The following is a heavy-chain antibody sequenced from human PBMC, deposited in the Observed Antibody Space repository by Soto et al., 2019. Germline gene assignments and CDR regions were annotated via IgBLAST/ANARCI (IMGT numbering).Heavy chain of an antibody. J-gene: IGHJ3*02. D-gene: IGHD2-15*01. CDR1: GYTFTSYG. Sequence: ASVKVSCKASGYTFTSYGISWVRQAPGQGLEWMGWISAYNGNTNYAQKLQGRVTMTRDTSTSTAYMELRSLRSDDTAVYYCARDRGYCSGGSCPDAFDIWGQGTMVTVSS. CDR2: ISAYNGNT. CDR3: ARDRGYCSGGSCPDAFDI. V-gene: IGHV1-18*01.